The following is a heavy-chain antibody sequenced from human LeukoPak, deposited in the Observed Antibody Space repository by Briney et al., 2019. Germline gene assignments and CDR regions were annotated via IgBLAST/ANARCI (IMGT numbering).Heavy chain of an antibody. D-gene: IGHD6-6*01. J-gene: IGHJ4*02. CDR2: ISYDGSNK. CDR1: GFTFSSYA. V-gene: IGHV3-30*04. CDR3: ARDSSIAARRVGLFDY. Sequence: GRSLRLSCAASGFTFSSYAMHWVRQAPGKGLEWVAVISYDGSNKYYADSVKGRFTISRDNSKNTLYLQMNSLRAEDTAVYYCARDSSIAARRVGLFDYWGQGTLVTVSS.